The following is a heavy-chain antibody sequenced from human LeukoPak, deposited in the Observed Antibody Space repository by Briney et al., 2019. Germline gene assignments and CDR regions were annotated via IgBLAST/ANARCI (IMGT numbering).Heavy chain of an antibody. CDR1: GYTFTGYY. CDR3: AKSDSGYDSDFDY. J-gene: IGHJ4*02. CDR2: VNPNSGGT. V-gene: IGHV1-2*02. Sequence: ASVKVSCKASGYTFTGYYMHWVRQARGQGLEWMGWVNPNSGGTNYAQKFQGRVTMTRDTSISTAYMELSRLRSDDTAVYYCAKSDSGYDSDFDYWGQGTLVTVYS. D-gene: IGHD5-12*01.